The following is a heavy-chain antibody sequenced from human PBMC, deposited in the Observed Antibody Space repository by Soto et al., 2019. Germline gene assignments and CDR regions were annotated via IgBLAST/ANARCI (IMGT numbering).Heavy chain of an antibody. J-gene: IGHJ6*02. Sequence: SETLSLTCTVSGGSISSSRCHWGWIRQPPGKGLEWIASIKYSGTTFYNPSLKSRVTISVDTSKNRFSLKLSSVTAADTAVYYCARAPTFIVATIRNYYYYGMDVRGQGTTVTVSS. CDR2: IKYSGTT. CDR1: GGSISSSRCH. CDR3: ARAPTFIVATIRNYYYYGMDV. D-gene: IGHD5-12*01. V-gene: IGHV4-39*07.